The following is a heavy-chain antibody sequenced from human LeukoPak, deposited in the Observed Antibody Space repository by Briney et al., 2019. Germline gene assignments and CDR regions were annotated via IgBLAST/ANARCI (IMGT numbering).Heavy chain of an antibody. CDR3: ARHERDVSLDHAFDI. J-gene: IGHJ3*02. D-gene: IGHD5-24*01. CDR2: IYYSGST. CDR1: GGSISSYY. Sequence: SETLSLTCTIWGGSISSYYWSWIREPPGKGVEWVGYIYYSGSTSYNPSLKRRVTILVDTSKNHFSLKLSSLTAADTAVYYCARHERDVSLDHAFDIWGQGTMVTVSS. V-gene: IGHV4-59*08.